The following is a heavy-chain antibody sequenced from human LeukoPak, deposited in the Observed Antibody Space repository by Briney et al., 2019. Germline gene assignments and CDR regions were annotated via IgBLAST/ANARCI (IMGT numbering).Heavy chain of an antibody. V-gene: IGHV3-23*01. Sequence: PGGSLRLSCAASGFTFTNYAMRWVRQAPGKGLEWVSSLTSSGDTTYYADSVKGRFTVSRDNSKNTLYLQVNSLRAEDTAVYYCASPTDSNAWYYFHYWGQGTLVTVSS. CDR2: LTSSGDTT. D-gene: IGHD3-22*01. J-gene: IGHJ4*02. CDR1: GFTFTNYA. CDR3: ASPTDSNAWYYFHY.